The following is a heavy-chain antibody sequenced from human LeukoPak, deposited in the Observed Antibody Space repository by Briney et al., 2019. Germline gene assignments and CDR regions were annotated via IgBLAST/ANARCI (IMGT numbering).Heavy chain of an antibody. J-gene: IGHJ6*02. D-gene: IGHD6-19*01. CDR3: SKSAVAGTHYYYYDMDV. CDR1: GFSFSNYA. V-gene: IGHV3-23*01. CDR2: ISGRDDST. Sequence: PGGSLRLSCAASGFSFSNYAMSWVRQVPGKGLEWVSAISGRDDSTYYADSVKGRFTISRDSSRNTLYLQMDSLRPEDTAMYYCSKSAVAGTHYYYYDMDVWGQGTTVTVSS.